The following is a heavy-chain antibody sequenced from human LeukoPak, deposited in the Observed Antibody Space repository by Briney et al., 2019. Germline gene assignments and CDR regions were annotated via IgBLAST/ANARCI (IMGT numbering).Heavy chain of an antibody. V-gene: IGHV5-51*01. D-gene: IGHD2-2*01. CDR3: AIGEYQLLPVDAFEI. CDR2: IYPGDSDT. J-gene: IGHJ3*02. CDR1: GYSFTSYW. Sequence: GESLKISCKGSGYSFTSYWIGWVRQMPGKGLEWMGIIYPGDSDTRYSPSFQGQVTISADKSISTAYLQWSSLKASDAAMYYCAIGEYQLLPVDAFEIWGQGTMVTVSS.